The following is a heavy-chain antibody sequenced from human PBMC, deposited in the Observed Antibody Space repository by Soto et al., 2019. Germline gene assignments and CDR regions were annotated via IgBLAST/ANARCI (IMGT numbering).Heavy chain of an antibody. CDR3: ARNPNPFIAAAGTGWFDP. CDR2: IIPIFGTA. V-gene: IGHV1-69*01. Sequence: QVQLVQSGAEVKKPGSSVKVSCKASGGTFSSYAISWVRQAPGQGLEWMGGIIPIFGTANYAQKFQGRVTITADEFTSTAYMELSSLRSEDTAVYYCARNPNPFIAAAGTGWFDPWGQGTLVTVSS. J-gene: IGHJ5*02. CDR1: GGTFSSYA. D-gene: IGHD6-13*01.